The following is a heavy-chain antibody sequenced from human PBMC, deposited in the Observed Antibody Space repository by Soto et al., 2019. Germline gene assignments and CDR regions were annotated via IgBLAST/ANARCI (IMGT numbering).Heavy chain of an antibody. D-gene: IGHD6-6*01. CDR1: GASFSGYY. J-gene: IGHJ4*02. V-gene: IGHV4-34*01. Sequence: ASETLSLTCSVYGASFSGYYWSWIRQSPGKGLEWIGEIHHSGSTHYNPSLKSRLTFSIDESQSQFYMMLTSVTAADTALYFCARGHSTSGYDSWGQGSLGTVSS. CDR3: ARGHSTSGYDS. CDR2: IHHSGST.